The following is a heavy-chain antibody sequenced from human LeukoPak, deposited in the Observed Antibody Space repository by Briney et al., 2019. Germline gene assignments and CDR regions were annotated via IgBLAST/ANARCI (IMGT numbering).Heavy chain of an antibody. Sequence: GGSLRLSCAASGFTFSSYWMHWVRQAPGKGLVWVSRINSDGSSTSYADSVKGRFTISRDNAKNTLYLQMNSLRAEDTAVYYCATSPYDYAYYYYCMDVWGKGTTVTVSS. CDR1: GFTFSSYW. J-gene: IGHJ6*03. CDR3: ATSPYDYAYYYYCMDV. CDR2: INSDGSST. V-gene: IGHV3-74*01. D-gene: IGHD5-12*01.